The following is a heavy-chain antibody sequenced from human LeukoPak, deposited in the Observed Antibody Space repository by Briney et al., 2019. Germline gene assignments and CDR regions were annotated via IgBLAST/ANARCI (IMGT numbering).Heavy chain of an antibody. J-gene: IGHJ6*02. D-gene: IGHD2-15*01. CDR3: ARARLYCSGGSCYSGYYYGMDV. Sequence: PSQTLSLTCTVSGGSISSGDYYWSWIRQPPGKGLEWIGYICYSGSTYYNPSLKSRVTISVDTSKNQFSLKLSSVTAADTAVYYCARARLYCSGGSCYSGYYYGMDVWGQGTTVTVSS. CDR1: GGSISSGDYY. V-gene: IGHV4-30-4*01. CDR2: ICYSGST.